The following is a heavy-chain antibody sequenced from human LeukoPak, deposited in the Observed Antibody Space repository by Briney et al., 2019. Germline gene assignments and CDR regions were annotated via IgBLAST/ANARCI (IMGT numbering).Heavy chain of an antibody. Sequence: PSQTLSLTCTVSGGSISSGDYYWSWIRQPPWKGLEWIGYIYYSGSTYYNPSLKSRVTISVDTSKNQFSLKLSSVTAADTAVYYCARDNRGSGMVLSWGQGTLVTVSS. V-gene: IGHV4-30-4*01. CDR2: IYYSGST. CDR1: GGSISSGDYY. J-gene: IGHJ5*02. D-gene: IGHD3-10*01. CDR3: ARDNRGSGMVLS.